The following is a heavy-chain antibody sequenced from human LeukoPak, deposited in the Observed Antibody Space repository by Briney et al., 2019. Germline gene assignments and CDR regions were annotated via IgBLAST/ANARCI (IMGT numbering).Heavy chain of an antibody. CDR1: GLTFSNSW. CDR3: AREGAAAADY. D-gene: IGHD6-13*01. V-gene: IGHV3-74*01. Sequence: GGSLRLSCAASGLTFSNSWMNWVRQAPGKGLVWVSRINRGGSTTTHAESVKGRFTISRDNAKNTLYLQMNRLRAEDTAVYFCAREGAAAADYWAQGTLVTVSS. CDR2: INRGGSTT. J-gene: IGHJ4*02.